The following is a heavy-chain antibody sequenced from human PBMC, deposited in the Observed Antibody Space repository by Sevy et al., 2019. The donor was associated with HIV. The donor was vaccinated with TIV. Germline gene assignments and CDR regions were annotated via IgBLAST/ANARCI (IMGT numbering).Heavy chain of an antibody. V-gene: IGHV4-34*01. Sequence: SETLSLTCAVYGGSFSGYYWSWIRQPPGKGLEWIGEINHSGSTNYNPSLKSRVTISVDTSKNQFSLKLSSVTAADTAVYYYARGHVGYGDYGGGDYFDYWGQGTLVTVSS. D-gene: IGHD4-17*01. J-gene: IGHJ4*02. CDR3: ARGHVGYGDYGGGDYFDY. CDR2: INHSGST. CDR1: GGSFSGYY.